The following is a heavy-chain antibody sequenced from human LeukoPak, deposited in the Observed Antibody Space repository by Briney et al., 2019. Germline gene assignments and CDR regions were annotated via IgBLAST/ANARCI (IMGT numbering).Heavy chain of an antibody. CDR3: ASPSAQDDPNDYGVNFDY. Sequence: SVTVSCTASGYTFTSYAISWVRQAPGQGPEWMGGIIPIFGTANYAQKFQGRVTITADESTSTAYMELSSLRSEDTAVYYCASPSAQDDPNDYGVNFDYWGQGTLVTVSS. J-gene: IGHJ4*02. D-gene: IGHD4-17*01. CDR1: GYTFTSYA. V-gene: IGHV1-69*13. CDR2: IIPIFGTA.